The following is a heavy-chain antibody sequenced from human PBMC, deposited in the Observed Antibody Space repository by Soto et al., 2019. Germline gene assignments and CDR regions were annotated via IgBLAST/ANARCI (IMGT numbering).Heavy chain of an antibody. CDR2: IIPIFGTA. J-gene: IGHJ6*02. D-gene: IGHD3-3*01. V-gene: IGHV1-69*13. CDR1: GGTFSSYA. Sequence: ASVKVSCKASGGTFSSYAISWVRQAPGQGLEWMGGIIPIFGTANYAQKFRGRVTITADESTSTAYMELSSLRSEDTAVYYCARGSDYYDFWSGYYKFYYYYGMDVWGQGTTVTVSS. CDR3: ARGSDYYDFWSGYYKFYYYYGMDV.